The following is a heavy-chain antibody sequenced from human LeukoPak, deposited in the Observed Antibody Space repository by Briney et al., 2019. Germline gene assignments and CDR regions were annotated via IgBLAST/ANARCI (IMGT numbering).Heavy chain of an antibody. CDR2: IYTSGST. J-gene: IGHJ3*02. CDR3: ARDRGGRWYRAFDI. V-gene: IGHV4-61*02. Sequence: SETLSLTCTVSGNSISSGDNYWSWIRQPAGKGLEWLGRIYTSGSTNYNPSLKSRVTISVDTSKNQFSLKLSSVTAADTAVYYCARDRGGRWYRAFDIWGQGTMVTVSS. D-gene: IGHD2-15*01. CDR1: GNSISSGDNY.